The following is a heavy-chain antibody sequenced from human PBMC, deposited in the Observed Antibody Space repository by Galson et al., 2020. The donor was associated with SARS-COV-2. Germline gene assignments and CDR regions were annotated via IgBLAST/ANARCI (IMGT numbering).Heavy chain of an antibody. D-gene: IGHD1-26*01. V-gene: IGHV4-31*03. CDR3: ARVSGADDTQY. Sequence: SETLSLTCTVSGDSVSSAGYYWSWLRQHPGKGPEWIGYIQSSGSTYYNPSLKSRATISADPSKTHFSLALSSVTAADTADYYCARVSGADDTQYWGRGILVIGS. J-gene: IGHJ4*02. CDR2: IQSSGST. CDR1: GDSVSSAGYY.